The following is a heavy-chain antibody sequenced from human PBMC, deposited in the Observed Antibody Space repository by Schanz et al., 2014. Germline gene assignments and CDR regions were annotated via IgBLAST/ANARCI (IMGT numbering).Heavy chain of an antibody. CDR1: GFTFSASA. Sequence: EVPLLESGGGLVQPGGSLRLSCAASGFTFSASAMHWVRQAPGKGLEDVSVISSNGGSTYFGNSVRGRFTISRDNSKNTLYLQMNSLRAEDTAIYFCAKDAAYYDSVIFPDHWGQGTLVTVSS. J-gene: IGHJ4*02. D-gene: IGHD3-22*01. V-gene: IGHV3-64*01. CDR2: ISSNGGST. CDR3: AKDAAYYDSVIFPDH.